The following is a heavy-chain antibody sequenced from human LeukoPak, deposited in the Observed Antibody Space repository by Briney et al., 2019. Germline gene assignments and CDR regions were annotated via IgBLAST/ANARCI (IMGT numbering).Heavy chain of an antibody. V-gene: IGHV3-23*01. CDR3: AKDLWFGGEGGFDY. CDR1: GFTFSSYA. Sequence: GGSLTLSCAASGFTFSSYAMSWVRQDPGKGLEWVSAISGSGGSTYYADSVKGRFTISRDNSKNTVYLQMNSLRAEDTAVYYCAKDLWFGGEGGFDYWGQGTLVTVSS. D-gene: IGHD3-10*01. CDR2: ISGSGGST. J-gene: IGHJ4*02.